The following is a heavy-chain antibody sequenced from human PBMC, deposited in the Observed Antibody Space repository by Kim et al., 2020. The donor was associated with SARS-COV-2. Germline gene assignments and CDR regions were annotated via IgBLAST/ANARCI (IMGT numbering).Heavy chain of an antibody. CDR2: IYYSGST. CDR3: ARHDYSSGWYD. V-gene: IGHV4-39*01. D-gene: IGHD6-19*01. J-gene: IGHJ4*02. CDR1: GGSISSSSYY. Sequence: SETLSLTCTVSGGSISSSSYYWGWIRQPPGKGLEWIGSIYYSGSTYYNPSLKSRVTMSVDTSKNQFSLKLSSVTAADTAVYYCARHDYSSGWYDCGQGTLVTVSS.